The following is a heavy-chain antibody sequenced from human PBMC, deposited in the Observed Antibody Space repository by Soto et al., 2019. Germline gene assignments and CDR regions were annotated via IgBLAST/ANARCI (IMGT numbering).Heavy chain of an antibody. J-gene: IGHJ4*01. D-gene: IGHD1-20*01. Sequence: GGSLRLSCAASGFTFSIYAMTWVRQAPGKGLEWVSTTGGSGRTTYYADSVKGRFTVSRDNSKNTLDLQMSSLRAEDTAVYYCATVHNTSRSFDYWGHGTLVTVSS. CDR1: GFTFSIYA. V-gene: IGHV3-23*01. CDR2: TGGSGRTT. CDR3: ATVHNTSRSFDY.